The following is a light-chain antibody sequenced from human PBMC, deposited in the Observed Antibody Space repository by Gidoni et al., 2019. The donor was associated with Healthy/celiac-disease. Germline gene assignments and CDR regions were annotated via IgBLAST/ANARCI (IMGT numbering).Light chain of an antibody. Sequence: EIVLTQSPATLSLSPGQRATLSCRASQSVGYYLVWHQQKPGQAVRLLIYDASNRATGIPARFSGSGSGTDFTLTISSLEPEDFAVYYCQQRSNLPPWTFGQGTKVELK. J-gene: IGKJ1*01. CDR3: QQRSNLPPWT. CDR1: QSVGYY. V-gene: IGKV3-11*01. CDR2: DAS.